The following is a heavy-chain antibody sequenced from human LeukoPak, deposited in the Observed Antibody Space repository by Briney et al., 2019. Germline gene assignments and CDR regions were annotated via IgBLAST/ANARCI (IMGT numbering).Heavy chain of an antibody. CDR1: GFTFSDYY. CDR3: ARDTVLTGYYYSDY. V-gene: IGHV3-11*04. Sequence: TGGSLRLSCAASGFTFSDYYMSWIRQAPGKGLEWVSYISSSGSTIYYADSVKGRFTISRDNAKNSLYLQMNSLRAEDTAVYYCARDTVLTGYYYSDYWGQGTLVTVSS. D-gene: IGHD3-9*01. CDR2: ISSSGSTI. J-gene: IGHJ4*02.